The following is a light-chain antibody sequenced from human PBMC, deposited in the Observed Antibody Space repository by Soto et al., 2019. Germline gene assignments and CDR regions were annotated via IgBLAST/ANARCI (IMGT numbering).Light chain of an antibody. CDR3: QHYNSFPWT. J-gene: IGKJ1*01. Sequence: DIQMTQSPSTLSASVGDRVTITCRASQSIINWLGWYQQKPGKAPKLLIYKASSLESGVPSRFSGSGSGTDFTLTTTRPQTDDFATYDGQHYNSFPWTFGEGTKVEIK. V-gene: IGKV1-5*03. CDR1: QSIINW. CDR2: KAS.